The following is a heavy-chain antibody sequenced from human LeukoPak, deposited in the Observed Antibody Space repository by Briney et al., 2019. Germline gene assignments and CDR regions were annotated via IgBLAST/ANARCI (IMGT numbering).Heavy chain of an antibody. V-gene: IGHV3-23*01. Sequence: GGSLRLSCAASGFTFSNYAMSWVRQAPGKGLEWVSAISGSGGSTYYADSVKGRFTISRDDSKNTLYLQMNSLRAEDTAVYYCAKVPSNWYFEGFDYWGQGTLVTVSS. J-gene: IGHJ4*02. CDR2: ISGSGGST. CDR1: GFTFSNYA. CDR3: AKVPSNWYFEGFDY. D-gene: IGHD6-13*01.